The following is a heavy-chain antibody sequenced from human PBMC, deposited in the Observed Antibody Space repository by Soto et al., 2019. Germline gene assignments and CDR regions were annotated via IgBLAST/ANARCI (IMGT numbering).Heavy chain of an antibody. CDR2: IIPIFGTA. D-gene: IGHD5-18*01. V-gene: IGHV1-69*13. J-gene: IGHJ4*02. CDR1: GGTFSSYA. CDR3: ASGSELWLPGPFNY. Sequence: SVKVSCKASGGTFSSYAISWVRQAPGQGLEWMGGIIPIFGTANYAQKFQGRVTITADESTSTAYMELSSLRSEDTAVYYCASGSELWLPGPFNYWGQGALVTVSS.